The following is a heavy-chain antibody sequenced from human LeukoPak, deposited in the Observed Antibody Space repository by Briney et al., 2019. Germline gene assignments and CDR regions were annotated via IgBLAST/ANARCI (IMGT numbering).Heavy chain of an antibody. CDR2: ISSSSSYT. CDR1: GFTFSDYY. Sequence: GGSLRLSCAASGFTFSDYYMSWIRQAPGKGLEWVSYISSSSSYTNYADSVKGRFTISRDNAKNSLYLQMNSLRAEDTAVYYCARSGSSSPNNWFDPWGQGTLVTVSS. J-gene: IGHJ5*02. D-gene: IGHD6-6*01. CDR3: ARSGSSSPNNWFDP. V-gene: IGHV3-11*06.